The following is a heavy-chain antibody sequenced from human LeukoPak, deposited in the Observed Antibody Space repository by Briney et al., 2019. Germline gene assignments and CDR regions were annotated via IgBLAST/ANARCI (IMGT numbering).Heavy chain of an antibody. J-gene: IGHJ3*02. Sequence: SETLSLTCTVSGGSISSSSYYWGRIRQPPGKGLEWIGSIYYSGSTYYNPSLKSRVTISVDTSKNQFSLKLSSVTAADTAVYYCARHVSTNNYDSSGYYAFDIWGQGTMVTVSS. D-gene: IGHD3-22*01. CDR3: ARHVSTNNYDSSGYYAFDI. V-gene: IGHV4-39*01. CDR1: GGSISSSSYY. CDR2: IYYSGST.